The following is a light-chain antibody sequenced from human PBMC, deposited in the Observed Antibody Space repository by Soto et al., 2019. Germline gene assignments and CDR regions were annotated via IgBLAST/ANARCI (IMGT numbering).Light chain of an antibody. CDR1: QSVSSSY. CDR3: QQYGSSP. Sequence: EIVLTQSPGTLSLSPGERATLSCRAIQSVSSSYLAWYQHKPGQAPRLLIYGASSRATGIPDRFSGSGSGTDFTLTISRLEPEDFAVYYCQQYGSSPFGQGTRLEIK. V-gene: IGKV3-20*01. CDR2: GAS. J-gene: IGKJ5*01.